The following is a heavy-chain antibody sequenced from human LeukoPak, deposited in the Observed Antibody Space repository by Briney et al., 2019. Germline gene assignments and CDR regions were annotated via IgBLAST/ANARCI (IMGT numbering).Heavy chain of an antibody. V-gene: IGHV1-2*02. CDR2: INPNSGST. Sequence: GASVKVSCKASGYTFTGYYMYWVRQAPGQGLEWMGWINPNSGSTSYAQKFQGRVTMTRDTSVSTAYMELTRLRSDDTAVYYCARETYYYGSGSSQVFDYWGQGTLVTVSS. CDR1: GYTFTGYY. CDR3: ARETYYYGSGSSQVFDY. J-gene: IGHJ4*02. D-gene: IGHD3-10*01.